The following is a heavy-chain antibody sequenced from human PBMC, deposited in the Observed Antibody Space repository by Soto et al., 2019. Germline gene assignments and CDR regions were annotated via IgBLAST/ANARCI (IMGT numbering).Heavy chain of an antibody. CDR2: IYPRDSDT. CDR1: GYSFTSYW. V-gene: IGHV5-51*01. Sequence: PGESLKISCKGSGYSFTSYWIGWVRQMPGKGLGWMGIIYPRDSDTRYSPSFQGQVTISADKSISTAYLQWSSLKASDTAMYYCARHYSSSSWYYYYYYGMDVWGQGTTVTVS. CDR3: ARHYSSSSWYYYYYYGMDV. D-gene: IGHD6-13*01. J-gene: IGHJ6*02.